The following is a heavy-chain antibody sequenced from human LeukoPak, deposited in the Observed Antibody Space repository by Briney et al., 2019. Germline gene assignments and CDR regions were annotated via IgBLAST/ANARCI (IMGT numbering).Heavy chain of an antibody. V-gene: IGHV4-61*01. CDR1: GGSINSGSYY. D-gene: IGHD2-15*01. CDR2: IYYSGST. CDR3: ARVGECSGGSCYFFDY. J-gene: IGHJ4*02. Sequence: SETLSLTCSVSGGSINSGSYYWSWLRQPPGKGLEWIGYIYYSGSTNYNPSLKSRVTISVDTSKNQFSLKLSSVTAADTAVYYCARVGECSGGSCYFFDYWGQGTLVTVSS.